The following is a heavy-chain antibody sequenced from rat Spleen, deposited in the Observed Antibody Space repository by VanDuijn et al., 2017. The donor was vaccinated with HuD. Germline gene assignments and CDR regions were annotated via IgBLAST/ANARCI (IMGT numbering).Heavy chain of an antibody. D-gene: IGHD1-11*01. J-gene: IGHJ2*01. Sequence: EVQLVESGGGFVQPGGSLKLSCAASGLNFSKYGMAWVCQAPMKGLEWVATITYDGNSTFYRDSVRGRFTISRDDSKSTLYLQMDSLRSEDTATYYCTTANNGGFSELYYFDYWGQGVMVTVSS. CDR3: TTANNGGFSELYYFDY. CDR1: GLNFSKYG. V-gene: IGHV5-29*01. CDR2: ITYDGNST.